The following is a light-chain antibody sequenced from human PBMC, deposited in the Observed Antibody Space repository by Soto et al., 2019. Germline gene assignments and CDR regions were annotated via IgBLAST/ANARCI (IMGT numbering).Light chain of an antibody. J-gene: IGLJ1*01. Sequence: QPALTQPASVYGSPGQAITISCTGTSSDVGGYNYVSWYQQHPGKAPKLMIYDVSNRPSGVSNRFSGSKSGNTASLTISGLQAEDEADSYCSSYTSTSTLFYVFGTGTKVTV. V-gene: IGLV2-14*01. CDR2: DVS. CDR3: SSYTSTSTLFYV. CDR1: SSDVGGYNY.